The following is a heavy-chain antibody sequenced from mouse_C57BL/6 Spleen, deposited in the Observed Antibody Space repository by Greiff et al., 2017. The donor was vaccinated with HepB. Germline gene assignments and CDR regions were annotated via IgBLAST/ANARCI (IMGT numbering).Heavy chain of an antibody. CDR1: GFSLTSYA. CDR3: GTIPYGYDDAMDY. J-gene: IGHJ4*01. D-gene: IGHD2-2*01. V-gene: IGHV2-9-1*01. CDR2: IWTGGGT. Sequence: QVQLKESGPGLVAPSQSLSITCTVSGFSLTSYAISWVRQPPGKGLEWLGVIWTGGGTNYNSALKSRLSISKDNSKSQVFLKMNSLQTDDTARYYCGTIPYGYDDAMDYWGQGTSVTVSS.